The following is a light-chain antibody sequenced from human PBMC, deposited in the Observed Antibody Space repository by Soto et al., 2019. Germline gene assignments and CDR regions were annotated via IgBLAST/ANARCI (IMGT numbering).Light chain of an antibody. V-gene: IGKV3D-15*01. J-gene: IGKJ5*01. CDR3: QQYNNWPPIT. CDR2: GAS. CDR1: QSVSSK. Sequence: ETVMTQSPATLSVSPGERATLSFSSSQSVSSKLAWYQQKPGQAPRLLIYGASTRATGIPGRFSGSGSGTEFTLTISSLQSEDFAVYYCQQYNNWPPITFGQGTRLEIK.